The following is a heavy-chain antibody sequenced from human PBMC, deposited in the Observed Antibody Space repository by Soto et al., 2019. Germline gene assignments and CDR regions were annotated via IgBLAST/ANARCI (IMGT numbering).Heavy chain of an antibody. CDR1: GFTFSSYA. J-gene: IGHJ4*02. D-gene: IGHD3-22*01. CDR3: AKGSAPYYYDSSGYPFDY. CDR2: ISGSGGST. V-gene: IGHV3-23*01. Sequence: WGSLRLSCAASGFTFSSYAMILCRQSPFKWLEWVSAISGSGGSTYYADSVKGRFTISRDNSKNTLYLQMNSLRAEDTAVYYCAKGSAPYYYDSSGYPFDYWGQGTLVTVSS.